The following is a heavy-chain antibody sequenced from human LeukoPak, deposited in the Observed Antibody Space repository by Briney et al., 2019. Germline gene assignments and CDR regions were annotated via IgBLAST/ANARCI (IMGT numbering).Heavy chain of an antibody. Sequence: GGPLRLSCAASGFTFSSYWMHWVRQAPGKGLVWVSRIDTDGSFTSYAGSVRGRFPLSRDNANNTLYLQMSSLRAEDTAVYYCIRGTVGAPGNDYWGQGTLVTVSS. V-gene: IGHV3-74*01. CDR1: GFTFSSYW. D-gene: IGHD4-23*01. J-gene: IGHJ4*02. CDR3: IRGTVGAPGNDY. CDR2: IDTDGSFT.